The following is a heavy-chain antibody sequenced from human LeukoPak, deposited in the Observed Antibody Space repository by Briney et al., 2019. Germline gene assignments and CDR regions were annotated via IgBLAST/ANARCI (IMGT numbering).Heavy chain of an antibody. CDR1: GYSFSNYF. V-gene: IGHV1-46*01. D-gene: IGHD3-3*02. J-gene: IGHJ6*02. CDR3: ARAGGGSPPIYGLDV. Sequence: GASVNVSCKASGYSFSNYFMHWVRQAPGQGPEWMGIINPGGGTTNYAQKFQGRVTMTKDTSTKSFYMELSSLRYDDTAVYYYARAGGGSPPIYGLDVWGQGTTVTVSS. CDR2: INPGGGTT.